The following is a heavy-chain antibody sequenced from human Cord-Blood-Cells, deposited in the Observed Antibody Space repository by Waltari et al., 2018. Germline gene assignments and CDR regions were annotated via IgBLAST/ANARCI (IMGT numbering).Heavy chain of an antibody. Sequence: EVQLVESGGGLIKPGGSLRLSCAASASSVRRYYHRWVRQAPGKGLEWVSVIYSGGSTYYADSVKGRFTISRDNSKNTLYLQMNSLRAEDTAVYYCARAGYSYGYFDYWGQGTLVTVSS. J-gene: IGHJ4*02. CDR2: IYSGGST. CDR3: ARAGYSYGYFDY. V-gene: IGHV3-53*01. D-gene: IGHD5-18*01. CDR1: ASSVRRYY.